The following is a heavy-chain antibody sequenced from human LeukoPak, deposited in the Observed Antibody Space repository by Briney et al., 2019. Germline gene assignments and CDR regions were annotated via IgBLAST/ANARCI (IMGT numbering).Heavy chain of an antibody. V-gene: IGHV3-48*04. CDR3: ARGPPKYYYDSSGYRAY. CDR2: ISSSSSTI. CDR1: GFTFSSYS. Sequence: GGSLRLFCAASGFTFSSYSMNWVRQAPGKGLEWVSYISSSSSTIYYADSVKGRFTISRDNAKNSLYLQMNSLRAEDTAVYYCARGPPKYYYDSSGYRAYWGQGTLVTVSS. J-gene: IGHJ4*02. D-gene: IGHD3-22*01.